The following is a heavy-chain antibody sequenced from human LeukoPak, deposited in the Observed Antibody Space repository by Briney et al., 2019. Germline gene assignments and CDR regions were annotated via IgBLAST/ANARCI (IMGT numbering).Heavy chain of an antibody. CDR3: ARDYYGSGSLLDY. V-gene: IGHV4-59*01. Sequence: SETLSLTCTVSGGSISSYYWSWIRQPPGKGLEWIGYIYYSGSTNYNPSLKSRVTISVDTSKNQFSLKLSSVTAADTAGYYCARDYYGSGSLLDYWGQGTLVTVSS. CDR1: GGSISSYY. D-gene: IGHD3-10*01. J-gene: IGHJ4*02. CDR2: IYYSGST.